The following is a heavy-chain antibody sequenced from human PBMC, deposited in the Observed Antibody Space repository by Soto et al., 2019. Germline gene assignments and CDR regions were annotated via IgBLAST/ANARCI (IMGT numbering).Heavy chain of an antibody. J-gene: IGHJ5*02. D-gene: IGHD2-8*01. V-gene: IGHV4-34*01. Sequence: SETLSLTCAVYGGSFSGYYWSWIRQPPGKGLEWIGEINHSGSTNYNPSLKSRITITVDTSKNQFSLKLSSVTAADTAMYYYGGGSRFVQRVYAPRPCSAPWRQGTLVTVSP. CDR3: GGGSRFVQRVYAPRPCSAP. CDR1: GGSFSGYY. CDR2: INHSGST.